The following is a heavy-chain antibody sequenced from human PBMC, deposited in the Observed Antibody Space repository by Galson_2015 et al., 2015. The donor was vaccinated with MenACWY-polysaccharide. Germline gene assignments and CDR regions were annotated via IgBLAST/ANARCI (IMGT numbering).Heavy chain of an antibody. CDR1: GFSMTSYA. Sequence: SLRLSCAASGFSMTSYAVNWVRQAPGKGLEWVGVISGSGIDIRYADSVKGRFTISRDTPKSTLYLQMDSVRAEDTAKYYCAKSSQWGAVAVGSFDHWGQGILVTVSS. CDR2: ISGSGIDI. V-gene: IGHV3-23*01. J-gene: IGHJ4*02. CDR3: AKSSQWGAVAVGSFDH. D-gene: IGHD6-13*01.